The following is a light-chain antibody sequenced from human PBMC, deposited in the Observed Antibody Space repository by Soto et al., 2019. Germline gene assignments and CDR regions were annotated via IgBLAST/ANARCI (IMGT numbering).Light chain of an antibody. CDR1: QSISSW. CDR3: QQYNSYPCT. Sequence: DIQMTQSPSTLSSSVADRVTITCRSSQSISSWLAWYQQKPGKAPNLLIYKASSLESGVPSRFSGSGSGTEFTLPISSLQLDDLATYYCQQYNSYPCTFGQGTKVEMK. CDR2: KAS. J-gene: IGKJ1*01. V-gene: IGKV1-5*03.